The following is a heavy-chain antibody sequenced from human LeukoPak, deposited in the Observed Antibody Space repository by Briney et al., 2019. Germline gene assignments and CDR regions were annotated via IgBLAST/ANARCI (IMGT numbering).Heavy chain of an antibody. Sequence: GGSLRLSCAASGFTLSDNYMGWVRQAPGKGLEWVSVIYSGGNTYYADSVKGRFIISRDSYKNTLYLQMNSLRAEDTAVYYCARDPGGDYFDYWGQGTLVTVSS. J-gene: IGHJ4*02. D-gene: IGHD4-17*01. CDR3: ARDPGGDYFDY. V-gene: IGHV3-53*01. CDR1: GFTLSDNY. CDR2: IYSGGNT.